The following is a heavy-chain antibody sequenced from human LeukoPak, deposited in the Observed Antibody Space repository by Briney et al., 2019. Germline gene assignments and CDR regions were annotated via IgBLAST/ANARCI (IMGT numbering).Heavy chain of an antibody. V-gene: IGHV4-59*01. CDR1: DDSITMYY. J-gene: IGHJ6*03. D-gene: IGHD4-11*01. Sequence: SETLSLTCSVSDDSITMYYWTWIRQPPGKGLEWIGYVDHTGSTNFNPSLNGRVSISRDTSKNLLSLRLRSVTAADTAVYFCARGRVSSSTWYSTYYYYFYMDVWGKGTTVTVSS. CDR3: ARGRVSSSTWYSTYYYYFYMDV. CDR2: VDHTGST.